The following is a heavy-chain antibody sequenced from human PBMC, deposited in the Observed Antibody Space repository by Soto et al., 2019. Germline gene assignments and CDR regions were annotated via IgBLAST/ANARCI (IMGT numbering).Heavy chain of an antibody. CDR2: IYQSGST. V-gene: IGHV4-4*02. Sequence: SETLSLTCAVSGGSVSSSNWWSWVRQPPGKGLEWIGEIYQSGSTNYNPSLKSRVTMSVDTSKNQFSLRLSSMTAADTAVYYCARHGYSDYGDAFDIWGQGTMVTVSS. CDR1: GGSVSSSNW. CDR3: ARHGYSDYGDAFDI. D-gene: IGHD5-12*01. J-gene: IGHJ3*02.